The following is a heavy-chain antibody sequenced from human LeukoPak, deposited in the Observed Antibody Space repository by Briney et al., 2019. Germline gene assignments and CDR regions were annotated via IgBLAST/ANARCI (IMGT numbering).Heavy chain of an antibody. CDR2: IYVDGRTT. J-gene: IGHJ5*02. V-gene: IGHV3-74*01. Sequence: GGSLRLSCAASGFTFSSNWMHWVRHPPGKGLVWVSRIYVDGRTTNYADSVKGRFTISRDNAKNTVYLEMNSLSVEDTATYYCIRDFRSADLWGQGTLVTVTS. CDR3: IRDFRSADL. CDR1: GFTFSSNW.